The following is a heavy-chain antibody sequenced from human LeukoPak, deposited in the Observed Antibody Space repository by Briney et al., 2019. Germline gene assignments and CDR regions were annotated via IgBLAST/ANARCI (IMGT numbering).Heavy chain of an antibody. V-gene: IGHV4-39*01. J-gene: IGHJ5*02. CDR3: ARHERCSSINCIYNWFDP. CDR1: GGSIPTKNSY. Sequence: SETLSLTCTVSGGSIPTKNSYWGWLRQPPGTGLEWLGSVFYSGRTYYNPSLKSRVTIFVDPSKNQFSLNLRSVTAADTAVYYCARHERCSSINCIYNWFDPWGQGTLVIVSS. CDR2: VFYSGRT. D-gene: IGHD2-2*01.